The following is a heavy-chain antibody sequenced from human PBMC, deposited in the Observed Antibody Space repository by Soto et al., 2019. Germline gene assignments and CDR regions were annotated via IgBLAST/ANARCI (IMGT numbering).Heavy chain of an antibody. Sequence: SVSNAWMNWVRQAPGKGLEWVGRIKSKTDGGTTDYAAPVKGRFTISRDDSKNTLYLQMNSLKTEDTAVYYCTTGRRYYDFWSGYQTGGDYWGQGTLVTVSS. CDR2: IKSKTDGGTT. D-gene: IGHD3-3*01. V-gene: IGHV3-15*07. J-gene: IGHJ4*02. CDR1: SVSNAW. CDR3: TTGRRYYDFWSGYQTGGDY.